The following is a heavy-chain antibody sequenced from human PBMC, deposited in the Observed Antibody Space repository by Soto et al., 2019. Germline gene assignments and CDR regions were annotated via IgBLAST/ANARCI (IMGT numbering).Heavy chain of an antibody. V-gene: IGHV6-1*01. CDR3: QKHNGDRRTYSGMDV. CDR1: GDSVSSNSAA. D-gene: IGHD4-17*01. Sequence: SQTLSLTCAISGDSVSSNSAAWNWIRQSPSRGLEWLGRAYYRSQWYYDSAVSVRSRITVIPDTSKNQFSLQLNSVTPEDTAVYYCQKHNGDRRTYSGMDVWGQGITVYVSS. J-gene: IGHJ6*02. CDR2: AYYRSQWYY.